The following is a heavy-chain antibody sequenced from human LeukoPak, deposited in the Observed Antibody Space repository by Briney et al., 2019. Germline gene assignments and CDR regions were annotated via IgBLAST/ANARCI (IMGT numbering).Heavy chain of an antibody. D-gene: IGHD6-13*01. V-gene: IGHV3-7*03. CDR3: AKEGPYSAFDI. CDR1: GFTFSSYW. J-gene: IGHJ3*02. CDR2: IKQDGSEK. Sequence: GGSLRLSCAASGFTFSSYWMSWVRQAPGKGLEWVANIKQDGSEKYYVDSVKGRFTISRDNAKNSLYLQMNSLRAEDTAVYYCAKEGPYSAFDIWGQGTMVTVSS.